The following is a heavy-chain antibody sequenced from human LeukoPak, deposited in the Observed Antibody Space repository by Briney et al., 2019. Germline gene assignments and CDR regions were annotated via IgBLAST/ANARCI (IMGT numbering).Heavy chain of an antibody. CDR2: INYSGST. V-gene: IGHV4-30-4*08. D-gene: IGHD3-22*01. Sequence: SETLSLTCTVSGGSISSGDYYWSWIRQPPGKGLEWIGYINYSGSTYYNPSLKSRVTISVDTSKNQFSLKLSSVTAADTAVYYCAKYHYDSSGYYHDYWGQGTLVTVSS. J-gene: IGHJ4*02. CDR3: AKYHYDSSGYYHDY. CDR1: GGSISSGDYY.